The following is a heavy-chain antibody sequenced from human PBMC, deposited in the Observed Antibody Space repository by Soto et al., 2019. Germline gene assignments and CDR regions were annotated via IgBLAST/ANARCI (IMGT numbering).Heavy chain of an antibody. D-gene: IGHD2-15*01. V-gene: IGHV4-59*08. J-gene: IGHJ4*02. CDR1: GGSISSYY. CDR3: ARTSPAAGTLFSYCSGGSCQLYFDY. CDR2: IYYSGST. Sequence: SETLSLTCTVSGGSISSYYWSWIRQPPGKGLEWIGYIYYSGSTNYNPSLKSRVTISVDTSKNQFSLKLSSVTAADTAVYYCARTSPAAGTLFSYCSGGSCQLYFDYWGQGTLVTVSS.